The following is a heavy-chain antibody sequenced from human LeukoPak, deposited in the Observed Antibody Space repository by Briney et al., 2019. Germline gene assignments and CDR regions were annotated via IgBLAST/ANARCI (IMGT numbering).Heavy chain of an antibody. CDR2: ISAYNGNT. CDR1: GYAFSSYG. V-gene: IGHV1-18*01. J-gene: IGHJ6*03. Sequence: AASVKVSCKASGYAFSSYGISWVRQAPGQGLEWMGWISAYNGNTNYAQKLQGRVTVTTDTSTSTAYMELRSLRSDDTAVYYCARFGGSYRTSYYYMDVWGKGTTVTVFS. D-gene: IGHD1-26*01. CDR3: ARFGGSYRTSYYYMDV.